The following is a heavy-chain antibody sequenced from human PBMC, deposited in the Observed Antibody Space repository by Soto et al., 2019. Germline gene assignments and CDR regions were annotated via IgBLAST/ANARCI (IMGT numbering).Heavy chain of an antibody. CDR3: AKYGYGSGSYDY. V-gene: IGHV3-23*01. D-gene: IGHD3-10*01. CDR2: ISGSGGST. CDR1: GFTFSSYA. J-gene: IGHJ4*02. Sequence: EVQLLESGGGLVQPGGSLRLSCAASGFTFSSYAMSWFRQAPGKGLEWVSAISGSGGSTYYADSVKGRFTNSRDNSKNTLDLQMNSLRAEDTAVYYCAKYGYGSGSYDYWGQGSLFTVTS.